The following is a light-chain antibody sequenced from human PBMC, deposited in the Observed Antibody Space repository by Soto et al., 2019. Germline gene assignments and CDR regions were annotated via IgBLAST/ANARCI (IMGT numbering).Light chain of an antibody. CDR1: QGSSNY. CDR3: QKYNSAPHT. J-gene: IGKJ2*01. V-gene: IGKV1-27*01. Sequence: DIQMTQSPSSLSASVGDRVTITCRASQGSSNYLAWYQQKPGKVPKILIYAASTLQSGVPSRFSGSGSGTDFTLTISSLQPEDVATDYCQKYNSAPHTFGQGTKLEIK. CDR2: AAS.